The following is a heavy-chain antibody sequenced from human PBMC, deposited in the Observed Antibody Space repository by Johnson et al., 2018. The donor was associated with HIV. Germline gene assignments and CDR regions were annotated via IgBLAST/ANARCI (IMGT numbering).Heavy chain of an antibody. D-gene: IGHD6-13*01. CDR1: GFTFSDYY. Sequence: QVQLVESGGGLVKPGGSLRLSCAASGFTFSDYYVCWIRQAPGKGLEWVSYISGSGATIYYADSVKGRFTISRDNAKNSLYLQMNSLRAEYTAVYYCATLSSSWYAFDIRGQGTMVTVSS. J-gene: IGHJ3*02. CDR2: ISGSGATI. V-gene: IGHV3-11*04. CDR3: ATLSSSWYAFDI.